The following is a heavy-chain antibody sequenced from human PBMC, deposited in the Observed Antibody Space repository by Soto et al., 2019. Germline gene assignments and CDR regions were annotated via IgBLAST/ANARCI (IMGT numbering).Heavy chain of an antibody. CDR2: IIPILGIA. Sequence: SVKVSCKASGGTFSSYTISWVRQAPGQGLEWMGRIIPILGIANYAQKFQGRVTITADKSTSTAYMELSSLRSEDTAVYYCARDQHDYSNYNGSDPWGQGTLVTLSS. D-gene: IGHD4-4*01. V-gene: IGHV1-69*04. CDR1: GGTFSSYT. CDR3: ARDQHDYSNYNGSDP. J-gene: IGHJ5*02.